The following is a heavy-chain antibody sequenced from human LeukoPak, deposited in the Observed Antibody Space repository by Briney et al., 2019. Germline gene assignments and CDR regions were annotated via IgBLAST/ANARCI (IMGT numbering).Heavy chain of an antibody. J-gene: IGHJ4*02. CDR3: SWSGEAD. Sequence: MAGGSLRLSCAASGFTFSSYSMNWVRQAPGKGLEWVSSISSSSSYIYYADSVKGRFTISRDNAKNSVFLQMNSLRVEDTAVYYCSWSGEADWGQGTLVTVSS. D-gene: IGHD3-3*01. CDR2: ISSSSSYI. CDR1: GFTFSSYS. V-gene: IGHV3-21*01.